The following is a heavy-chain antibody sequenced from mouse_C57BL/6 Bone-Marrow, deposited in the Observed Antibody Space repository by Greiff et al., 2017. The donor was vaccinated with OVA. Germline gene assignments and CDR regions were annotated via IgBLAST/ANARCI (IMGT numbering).Heavy chain of an antibody. Sequence: EVQLVESGGGLVKPGGSLKLSCAASGFTFSDYGMHWVRQAPEKGLEWVAYISSGSSTIYYADTVKGRFTISRDNAKNTLFLQMTSLRSEDTAMYYCARPGTGIFWFAYWGQGTLVTVSA. V-gene: IGHV5-17*01. D-gene: IGHD3-3*01. CDR2: ISSGSSTI. J-gene: IGHJ3*01. CDR3: ARPGTGIFWFAY. CDR1: GFTFSDYG.